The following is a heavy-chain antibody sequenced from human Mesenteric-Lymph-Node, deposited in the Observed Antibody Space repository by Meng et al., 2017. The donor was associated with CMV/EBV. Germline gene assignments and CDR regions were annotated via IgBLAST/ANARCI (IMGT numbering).Heavy chain of an antibody. CDR2: ISSNGGST. Sequence: GESLKISCAASGFTFSSSPMHWVRQAPGKGLEDVSVISSNGGSTYYADSVEGRFTISRDNSKNTLYLQMNSLRAEDTAVYYCAKVPYVVPASILYFDYWGQGTLVTVSS. CDR1: GFTFSSSP. V-gene: IGHV3-64*02. D-gene: IGHD2-2*01. J-gene: IGHJ4*02. CDR3: AKVPYVVPASILYFDY.